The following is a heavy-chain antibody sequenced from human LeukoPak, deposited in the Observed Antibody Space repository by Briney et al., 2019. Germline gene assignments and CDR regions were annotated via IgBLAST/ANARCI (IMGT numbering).Heavy chain of an antibody. J-gene: IGHJ5*02. CDR1: GGSFSGYY. V-gene: IGHV4-34*01. D-gene: IGHD6-19*01. CDR2: INHSGST. Sequence: SETLSLTCAVYGGSFSGYYWSWIRQPPGKGLEWIGEINHSGSTNYNPSLKSRVTISVDTSKNQFSLKLSSVTAADTAVYYCARNFQQWLVRGAFDPWGQGTLVTVSS. CDR3: ARNFQQWLVRGAFDP.